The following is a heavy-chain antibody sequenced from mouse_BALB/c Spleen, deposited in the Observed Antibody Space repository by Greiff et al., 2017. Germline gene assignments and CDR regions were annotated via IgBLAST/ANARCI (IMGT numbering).Heavy chain of an antibody. D-gene: IGHD1-1*01. CDR1: GFTFTDYY. J-gene: IGHJ4*01. CDR2: IRNKANGYTT. Sequence: EVQRVESGGGLVQPGGSRKLSCAASGFTFTDYYMSWVRQPPGKALEWLGFIRNKANGYTTEYSASVKGRFTISRDNSQSILYLQMNTLRAEDSATYYCARDPSYYGSSPYAMDYWGQGTSVTVSS. CDR3: ARDPSYYGSSPYAMDY. V-gene: IGHV7-3*02.